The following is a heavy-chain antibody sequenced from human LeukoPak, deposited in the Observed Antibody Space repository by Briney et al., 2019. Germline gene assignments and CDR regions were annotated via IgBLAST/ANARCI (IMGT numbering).Heavy chain of an antibody. CDR1: GYTFTAFH. D-gene: IGHD1-26*01. CDR3: ARGWNGGSLNWFDP. CDR2: INPNSGGI. Sequence: ASVKASCKASGYTFTAFHIHWVRQAPGQGLEWMGWINPNSGGINYAQKFQGRVTMTRDTSISAAYMQLSSLRSDDTAVYYCARGWNGGSLNWFDPWGRGTLVSVSS. J-gene: IGHJ5*02. V-gene: IGHV1-2*02.